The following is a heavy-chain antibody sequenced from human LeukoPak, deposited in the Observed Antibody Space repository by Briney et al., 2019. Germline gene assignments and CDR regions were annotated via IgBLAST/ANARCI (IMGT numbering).Heavy chain of an antibody. Sequence: GGSLRLSCAASGFTFSSYGMHWVRQAPGKGLEWGAYIRYDGSNKYYADSVKGRFTISRDNSKNTLYLQMNSLRAEDTAVYYCAKESYYDSSGYYSYFDYWGQGTLVTVSS. V-gene: IGHV3-30*02. CDR2: IRYDGSNK. CDR3: AKESYYDSSGYYSYFDY. D-gene: IGHD3-22*01. J-gene: IGHJ4*02. CDR1: GFTFSSYG.